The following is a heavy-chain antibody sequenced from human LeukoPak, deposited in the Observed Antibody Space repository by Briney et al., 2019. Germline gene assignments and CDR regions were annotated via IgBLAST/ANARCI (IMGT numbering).Heavy chain of an antibody. J-gene: IGHJ4*02. V-gene: IGHV5-51*01. CDR3: ARTYSSSWGGYFDY. D-gene: IGHD6-13*01. CDR1: GYSFTNYW. Sequence: GESLKISCKGSGYSFTNYWIGWVRQMPGKGLEWMGIIYPGDSDTRYSPSFQGHVTISADKSITTAHVQWSSLKASDTAVYYCARTYSSSWGGYFDYWGQGTLVTVSS. CDR2: IYPGDSDT.